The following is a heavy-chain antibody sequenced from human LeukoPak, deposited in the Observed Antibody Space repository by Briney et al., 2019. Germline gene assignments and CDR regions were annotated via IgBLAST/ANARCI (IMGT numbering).Heavy chain of an antibody. D-gene: IGHD2-21*02. J-gene: IGHJ2*01. CDR1: GASISSGGYS. CDR3: ARASLAYCGGDCYYYWYFDL. Sequence: PSETLSLTCAVSGASISSGGYSWSWIRQPPGKGLEWIGYIYHSGSTYYNPSLKSRVTISVDTSKNQFSLKLSSVTAADTAVYYCARASLAYCGGDCYYYWYFDLWGRGTLVTVSS. V-gene: IGHV4-30-2*01. CDR2: IYHSGST.